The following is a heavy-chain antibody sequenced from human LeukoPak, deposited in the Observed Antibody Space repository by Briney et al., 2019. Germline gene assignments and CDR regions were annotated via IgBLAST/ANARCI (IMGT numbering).Heavy chain of an antibody. CDR3: ARRLPTAWGADY. CDR1: GFTVSTNY. Sequence: PGGSLGLSCAVSGFTVSTNYMTWVRQAPGKGLEWVSVIYTGGSTYYADSVKGRFTISRDNSKNTLYLQMNSLRTEDTAVYYCARRLPTAWGADYWGQGTLVTVSS. V-gene: IGHV3-53*01. J-gene: IGHJ4*02. D-gene: IGHD7-27*01. CDR2: IYTGGST.